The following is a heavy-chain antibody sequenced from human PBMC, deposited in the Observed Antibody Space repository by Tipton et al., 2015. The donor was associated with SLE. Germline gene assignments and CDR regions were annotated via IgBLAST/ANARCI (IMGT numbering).Heavy chain of an antibody. Sequence: TLSLTCAVYGGSFSGYYWSWFRQPPGKGLEWIGEINHSGSTNYNPSLKSRVTISVDTSKNQFSLKLSSVTAADTAVYYCARDPPWVTMNYYGMDVWGQGTTVTVSS. J-gene: IGHJ6*02. V-gene: IGHV4-34*01. CDR2: INHSGST. CDR1: GGSFSGYY. CDR3: ARDPPWVTMNYYGMDV. D-gene: IGHD3-22*01.